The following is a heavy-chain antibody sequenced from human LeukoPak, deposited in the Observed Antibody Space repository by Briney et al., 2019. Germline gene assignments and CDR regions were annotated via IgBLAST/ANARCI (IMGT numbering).Heavy chain of an antibody. CDR2: INPNSGGT. Sequence: ASVKVACKASGYTFTGYYMHWVRQAPGQGLEWMGWINPNSGGTNYARKFQGRVTMTRDTSISTAYMELSRLRSDDTAVYYCARGCPMSGCLDYWGQGTVVTVSS. J-gene: IGHJ4*02. D-gene: IGHD6-19*01. V-gene: IGHV1-2*02. CDR1: GYTFTGYY. CDR3: ARGCPMSGCLDY.